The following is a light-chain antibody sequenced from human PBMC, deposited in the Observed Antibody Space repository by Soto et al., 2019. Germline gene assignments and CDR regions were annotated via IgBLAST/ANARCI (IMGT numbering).Light chain of an antibody. J-gene: IGLJ1*01. Sequence: SVLTQPPSVSGAPGQRVTISCTGGSSNIGARYDVNWYQQLPGTAPKLLIYGNSNRPSGVPDRFSGSKSGTSASLAITGLQAEDEADYYCQSYDSSLSAYFVFXTGIKVTVL. V-gene: IGLV1-40*01. CDR3: QSYDSSLSAYFV. CDR2: GNS. CDR1: SSNIGARYD.